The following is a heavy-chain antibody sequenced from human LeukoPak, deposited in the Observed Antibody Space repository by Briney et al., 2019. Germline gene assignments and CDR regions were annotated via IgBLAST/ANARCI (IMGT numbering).Heavy chain of an antibody. CDR3: ARDALEIDPYYFDP. J-gene: IGHJ4*02. V-gene: IGHV4-61*02. D-gene: IGHD1-1*01. Sequence: PSETLSLTCTVSGGSISSGSYYWTWIRQSAGKGLEWIGRVYRSGSTNYNPSLKSRVSMSIDTSRNQFSLKLSSVTVADTAVYYCARDALEIDPYYFDPWGQGTPVTVSS. CDR2: VYRSGST. CDR1: GGSISSGSYY.